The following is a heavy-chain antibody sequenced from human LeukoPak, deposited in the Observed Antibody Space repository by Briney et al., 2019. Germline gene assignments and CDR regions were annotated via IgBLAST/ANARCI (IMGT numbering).Heavy chain of an antibody. CDR1: GGSFSGYY. CDR2: INHSGST. CDR3: ARGGSSSWYSGAFDI. V-gene: IGHV4-34*01. D-gene: IGHD6-13*01. J-gene: IGHJ3*02. Sequence: SETLSLTCAAYGGSFSGYYWSWIRQPPGKGLEWIGEINHSGSTNYNPSLKSRVTISVDTSKNQFSLKLSSVTAADTAVYYCARGGSSSWYSGAFDIWGQGTMVTVSS.